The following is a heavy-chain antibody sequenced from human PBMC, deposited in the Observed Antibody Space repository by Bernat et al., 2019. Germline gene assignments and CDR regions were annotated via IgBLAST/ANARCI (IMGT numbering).Heavy chain of an antibody. V-gene: IGHV3-66*01. D-gene: IGHD5-18*01. CDR1: GFTVSSNY. Sequence: EVQLVESGGGLVQPGGSLRLSCAASGFTVSSNYMSWVRQAPGKGLEWVSVIYSGGSTYYADSVKGRFTISRDNSKNTLYLQMNSLRAEDTAVYYCAREQRGYIYGTFDYWGQGTLVTVSS. J-gene: IGHJ4*02. CDR2: IYSGGST. CDR3: AREQRGYIYGTFDY.